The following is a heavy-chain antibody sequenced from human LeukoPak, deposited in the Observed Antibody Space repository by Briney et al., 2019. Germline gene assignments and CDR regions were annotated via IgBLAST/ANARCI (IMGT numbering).Heavy chain of an antibody. CDR1: GFTFSNAW. J-gene: IGHJ4*02. V-gene: IGHV3-15*01. CDR3: TACSGGSCSTRIDY. CDR2: IKSKTDGGTT. Sequence: EGSLRLSCAASGFTFSNAWMSWVRQAPGKGLEWVGRIKSKTDGGTTDYAAPVKGRFTISRDDSKNTLYLQMNGLKTEDTAVYCTTACSGGSCSTRIDYWGQGTLVTVSS. D-gene: IGHD2-15*01.